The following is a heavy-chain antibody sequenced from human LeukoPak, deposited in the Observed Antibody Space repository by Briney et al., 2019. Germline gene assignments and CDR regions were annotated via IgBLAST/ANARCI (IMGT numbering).Heavy chain of an antibody. D-gene: IGHD3-3*01. V-gene: IGHV3-23*01. CDR2: ISGSGDST. J-gene: IGHJ6*02. CDR1: GFTFSSYA. CDR3: ARTPGEAIFGVVTLAYGMDV. Sequence: GGSLRLSCAASGFTFSSYAMSWVRQAPGKRLEWVSAISGSGDSTYYGDSVKGRFTISRDNSKNTLYLQMNSLRAEDTAVYYCARTPGEAIFGVVTLAYGMDVWGQGTTVTVSS.